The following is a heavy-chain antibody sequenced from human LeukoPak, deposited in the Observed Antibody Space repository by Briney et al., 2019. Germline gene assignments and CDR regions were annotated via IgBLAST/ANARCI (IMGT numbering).Heavy chain of an antibody. V-gene: IGHV4-34*11. CDR1: GGSFSGYY. CDR2: LDYSGST. D-gene: IGHD2-15*01. Sequence: SETLSLTCAVYGGSFSGYYWSWIRQPPGKGLEWIGYLDYSGSTNYNPSLKSRVTISVDTSKNQLSLNLNSVTAADTAVYYCARGGGGFGYWGQGTLVTVSS. CDR3: ARGGGGFGY. J-gene: IGHJ4*02.